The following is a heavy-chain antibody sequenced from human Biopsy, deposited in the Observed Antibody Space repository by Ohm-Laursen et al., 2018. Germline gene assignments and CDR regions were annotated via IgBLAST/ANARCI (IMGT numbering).Heavy chain of an antibody. CDR2: IYSGGNT. CDR1: GDSVSSGSFY. V-gene: IGHV4-61*01. J-gene: IGHJ4*02. CDR3: ARGRRTSGWPYFDN. Sequence: SDTLSLTCPVSGDSVSSGSFYWSWIRQPPGQGLEYIGFIYSGGNTNYNPSLQNRVTMSVDTSKNQFSLKLSSVIAADTAVHYCARGRRTSGWPYFDNWGQGALVIVSP. D-gene: IGHD6-19*01.